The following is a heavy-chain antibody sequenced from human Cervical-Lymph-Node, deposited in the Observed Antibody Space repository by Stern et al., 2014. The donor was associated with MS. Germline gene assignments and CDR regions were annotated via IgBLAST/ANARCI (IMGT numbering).Heavy chain of an antibody. Sequence: EVQLVESGGGLIQPGGSLRLSCAASDFTISSNYMSWVRRTPGKGLEWVAAIYSGGTTYYPDSTKGRFIISRDPSKNTLYLQMDSLRAEDTAIYYCARLDRSSWSYFDKWGQGTLVTVSS. D-gene: IGHD6-19*01. J-gene: IGHJ4*02. CDR3: ARLDRSSWSYFDK. CDR2: IYSGGTT. CDR1: DFTISSNY. V-gene: IGHV3-53*01.